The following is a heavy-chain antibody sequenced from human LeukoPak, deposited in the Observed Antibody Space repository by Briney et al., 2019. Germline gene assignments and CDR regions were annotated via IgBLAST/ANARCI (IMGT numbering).Heavy chain of an antibody. V-gene: IGHV3-49*04. D-gene: IGHD1-26*01. J-gene: IGHJ4*02. CDR2: IGSKAYGGTT. Sequence: PGGSLRLSCTASGFTFGDYAMSWVRQAPGKGLEWVGFIGSKAYGGTTEYAASVKGRFTISRDDSKSIAYLQMNSLKTEDTAVYYCTRDPIHSYWGQGTLVTVSS. CDR1: GFTFGDYA. CDR3: TRDPIHSY.